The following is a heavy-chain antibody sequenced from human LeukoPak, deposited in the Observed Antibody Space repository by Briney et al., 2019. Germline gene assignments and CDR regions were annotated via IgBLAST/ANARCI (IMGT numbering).Heavy chain of an antibody. CDR3: ATAGYSGSFDY. CDR1: GGTFSSYA. Sequence: ASVKVSCKASGGTFSSYAISWVRQAPGQGLEWMGGIIPIFGTANYAQKFQGRVTMTEDTSTDTAYMELSSLRSEDTAVYYCATAGYSGSFDYWGQGTLVTVSS. J-gene: IGHJ4*02. V-gene: IGHV1-69*06. CDR2: IIPIFGTA. D-gene: IGHD1-26*01.